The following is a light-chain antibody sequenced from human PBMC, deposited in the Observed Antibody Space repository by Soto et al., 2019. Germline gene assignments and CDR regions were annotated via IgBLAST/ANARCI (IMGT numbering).Light chain of an antibody. CDR3: MQALQTPYT. Sequence: DIVMTPSPLSLPVTPGEPASISCRSSQSLLHRNGYNYLDWYLQRPGQSPQLLIYLGSNRASGVPDRFSGSGSGTDFTLKISRVEAKDVGVYYCMQALQTPYTFGQGTKLEIK. CDR2: LGS. CDR1: QSLLHRNGYNY. V-gene: IGKV2-28*01. J-gene: IGKJ2*01.